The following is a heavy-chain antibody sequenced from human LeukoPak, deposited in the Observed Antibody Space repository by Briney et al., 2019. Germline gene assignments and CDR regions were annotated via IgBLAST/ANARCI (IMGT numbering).Heavy chain of an antibody. CDR3: ARQSYGSGTDNYYMDV. CDR1: GGSLSSSSYY. Sequence: SETLSLTCVVSGGSLSSSSYYWGWVRQPPGKGLEWIGSIHYPGSTYSNPSLKSRVTLSEDTPKNQFSLKLSSVTAADTAVYYCARQSYGSGTDNYYMDVWGKGTTVTVSS. CDR2: IHYPGST. V-gene: IGHV4-39*01. J-gene: IGHJ6*03. D-gene: IGHD3-10*01.